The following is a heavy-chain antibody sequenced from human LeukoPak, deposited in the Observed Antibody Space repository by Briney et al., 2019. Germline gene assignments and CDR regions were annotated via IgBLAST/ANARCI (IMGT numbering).Heavy chain of an antibody. Sequence: GGSLRLSCAASGFTFSSYSFNWVRQVPGKGLEWVSSITTTFYTYYTDSVKGRFTISRDNAKSSLYLQMISLRAEDTAVYYCARVRANWYEDYSGQGTLVTVSS. CDR1: GFTFSSYS. CDR3: ARVRANWYEDY. J-gene: IGHJ4*02. D-gene: IGHD6-13*01. V-gene: IGHV3-21*01. CDR2: ITTTFYT.